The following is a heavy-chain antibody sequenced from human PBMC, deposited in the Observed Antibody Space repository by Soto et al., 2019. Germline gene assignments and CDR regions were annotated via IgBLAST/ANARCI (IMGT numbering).Heavy chain of an antibody. V-gene: IGHV3-23*01. D-gene: IGHD1-26*01. Sequence: EVQLLESGGVLEQPGGSLRVSCAASGFTFSSYAMNWVRQAPGKGLEWVSGISDSVDNTYYADSVKGRFTISRDTSKNPLYLQMNSLRAEDTAVYYCARERGSSPQHFDFWGQGTLVTVSS. CDR2: ISDSVDNT. CDR3: ARERGSSPQHFDF. CDR1: GFTFSSYA. J-gene: IGHJ4*02.